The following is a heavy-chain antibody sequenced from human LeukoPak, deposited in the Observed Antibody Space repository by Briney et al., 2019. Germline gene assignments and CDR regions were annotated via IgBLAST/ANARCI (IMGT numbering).Heavy chain of an antibody. CDR2: IIPILGTA. J-gene: IGHJ4*02. CDR1: GYTFTSYG. Sequence: ASVKVSCKASGYTFTSYGISWVRQAPGQGLEWMGRIIPILGTANYAQKFQGRVTITTDESTSTAYMELSSLRSEDTAVYYCAKLADYFDYWGQGTLVTVSS. CDR3: AKLADYFDY. V-gene: IGHV1-69*05.